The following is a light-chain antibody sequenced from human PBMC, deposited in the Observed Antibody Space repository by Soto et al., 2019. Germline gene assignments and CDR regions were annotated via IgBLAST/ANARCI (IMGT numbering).Light chain of an antibody. Sequence: EIVLTQSPGTLSLSPGERATLSCRASQSVSSSYLAWYQQKPGQAPRLLIYGASSRATGIPDRFSGSGSGTDFTLTISRLEPEDFAVYYCQQYGSSPFTFGPGPKVHIK. J-gene: IGKJ3*01. CDR2: GAS. CDR3: QQYGSSPFT. V-gene: IGKV3-20*01. CDR1: QSVSSSY.